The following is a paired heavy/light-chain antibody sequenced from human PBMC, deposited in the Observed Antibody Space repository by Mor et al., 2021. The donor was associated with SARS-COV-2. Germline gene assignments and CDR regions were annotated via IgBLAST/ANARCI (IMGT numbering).Light chain of an antibody. CDR1: QSISSL. J-gene: IGKJ2*01. Sequence: DIQMTQSPSTLSASVGDRVTITCRASQSISSLLAWYQQKPGKAPKLLIYKASSLESGVPSRFSGSGSGTEFTLTISSLQPDDFATYYCQQYNSYSYTFGQGTKLEIK. CDR3: QQYNSYSYT. V-gene: IGKV1-5*03. CDR2: KAS.
Heavy chain of an antibody. CDR3: AKDLEHQYQLLGVGGMDV. V-gene: IGHV3-23*01. CDR2: ISSSGGST. CDR1: GFTFSSYA. Sequence: EVQLLESGGGLVQPGGSLRLSCAASGFTFSSYAMSWVRQAPGKGLEWVSGISSSGGSTYYADSVKGRFTISRDNPKNTLYLQMNSLRAEDTAVYYCAKDLEHQYQLLGVGGMDVWGQGTTVTVSS. J-gene: IGHJ6*02. D-gene: IGHD2-2*01.